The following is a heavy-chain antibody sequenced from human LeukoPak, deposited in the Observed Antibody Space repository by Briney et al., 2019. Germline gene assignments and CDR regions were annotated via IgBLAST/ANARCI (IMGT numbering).Heavy chain of an antibody. CDR3: RMGGEFS. CDR2: IRSKANNYAT. D-gene: IGHD3-10*01. Sequence: GGSLRLSCAASGFTFRGSAMHWVRQASGKGLEWVGRIRSKANNYATVYAASVKGRFTISRDDSKNTAYLQMSDLKTEDTAVYYCRMGGEFSWGQGTTVTVSS. V-gene: IGHV3-73*01. J-gene: IGHJ6*02. CDR1: GFTFRGSA.